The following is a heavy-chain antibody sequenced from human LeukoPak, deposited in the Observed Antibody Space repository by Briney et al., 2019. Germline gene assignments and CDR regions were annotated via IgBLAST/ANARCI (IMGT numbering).Heavy chain of an antibody. V-gene: IGHV1-46*01. CDR3: ARSARIQLWYESRRLREALFDY. CDR2: INPGGGST. Sequence: ASVKVSCKASGYTFTSYYMYWVRQAPGQGLEWMGLINPGGGSTSYAQKFQGRVTMTRDMSTSTVYMELSSLRSEDTAVYYCARSARIQLWYESRRLREALFDYWGQGTLVTVSS. CDR1: GYTFTSYY. J-gene: IGHJ4*02. D-gene: IGHD5-18*01.